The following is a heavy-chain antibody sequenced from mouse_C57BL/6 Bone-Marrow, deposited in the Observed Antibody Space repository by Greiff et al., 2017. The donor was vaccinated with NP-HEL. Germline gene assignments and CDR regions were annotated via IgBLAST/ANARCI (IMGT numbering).Heavy chain of an antibody. D-gene: IGHD2-4*01. CDR2: IWSGGST. J-gene: IGHJ2*01. CDR3: ARKAYYDYDYFDY. CDR1: GFSLTSYG. V-gene: IGHV2-2*01. Sequence: VQRVESGPGLVQPSQSLSITCTVSGFSLTSYGVHWVRQSPGKGLEWLGVIWSGGSTDYNAAFISRLSISKDNSKSQVFFKMNSPQADDTAIYYCARKAYYDYDYFDYWGQGTTLTVSS.